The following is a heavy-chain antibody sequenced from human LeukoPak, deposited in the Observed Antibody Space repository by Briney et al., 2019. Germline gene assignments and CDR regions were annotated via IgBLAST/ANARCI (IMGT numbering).Heavy chain of an antibody. CDR3: ARGKQWLDAFDI. V-gene: IGHV4-59*01. CDR1: GGSISSYY. D-gene: IGHD6-19*01. J-gene: IGHJ3*02. Sequence: KPSETLSLTCTVSGGSISSYYWSWIRQPPGKGLEWIGYIYYSGSTNYNPSLKSRVTISVDTSKNQFSLKLSSVTAAGTAVYYCARGKQWLDAFDIWGQGTMVTVSS. CDR2: IYYSGST.